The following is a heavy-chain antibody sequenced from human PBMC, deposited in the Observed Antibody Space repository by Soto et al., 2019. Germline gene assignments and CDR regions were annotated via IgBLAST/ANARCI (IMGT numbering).Heavy chain of an antibody. Sequence: LRLSCAASGFTFSSYSMNWVRQAPGKGLEWVSSISSSSSYIYYADSVKGRFTISRDNAKNSLYLQMNSLRAEDTAVYYCASMVGYCSGGSCIPDAFDIWGQGTMVTVSS. CDR1: GFTFSSYS. CDR2: ISSSSSYI. V-gene: IGHV3-21*01. D-gene: IGHD2-15*01. CDR3: ASMVGYCSGGSCIPDAFDI. J-gene: IGHJ3*02.